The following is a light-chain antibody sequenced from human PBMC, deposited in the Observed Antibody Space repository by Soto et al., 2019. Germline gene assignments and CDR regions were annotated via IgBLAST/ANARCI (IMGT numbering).Light chain of an antibody. V-gene: IGKV3D-15*01. CDR3: PQYHNWPPIT. J-gene: IGKJ5*01. CDR2: GAS. Sequence: EIVMTQSPATLSVSPGERATLSCRASQSVSSNLAWYQQKPGQAPSLLIYGASTRATGIPARFSGSGYGTEFTLTISNLQSEDFAVYFCPQYHNWPPITFGQGTRLEIK. CDR1: QSVSSN.